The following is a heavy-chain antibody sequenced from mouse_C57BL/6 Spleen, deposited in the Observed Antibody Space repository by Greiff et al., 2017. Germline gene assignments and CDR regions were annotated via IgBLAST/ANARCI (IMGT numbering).Heavy chain of an antibody. Sequence: DVKLQESGPGLVKPSQSLSLTCSVTGYSITSGYYWNWIRQFPGNKLEWMGYISYDGSNNYNPSLKNRISITRDTSKNQFFLKLNSVTTEDTATYYCARDGGYYDEGAWFAYWGQGTLVTVSA. CDR1: GYSITSGYY. V-gene: IGHV3-6*01. CDR3: ARDGGYYDEGAWFAY. CDR2: ISYDGSN. J-gene: IGHJ3*01. D-gene: IGHD2-4*01.